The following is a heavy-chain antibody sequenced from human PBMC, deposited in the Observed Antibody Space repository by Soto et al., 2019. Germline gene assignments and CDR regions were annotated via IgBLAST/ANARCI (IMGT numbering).Heavy chain of an antibody. V-gene: IGHV1-2*02. CDR1: GYTFTGYY. CDR2: INPNSGGT. D-gene: IGHD6-13*01. CDR3: AREVKGIAAAGNH. Sequence: GASVKVSCKASGYTFTGYYMHWVRQAPGQGLEWMGWINPNSGGTNYAQKFQGRVTKTRDTSISTAYMELSRLRSDDTAVYYCAREVKGIAAAGNHWGQGTLVTVSS. J-gene: IGHJ4*02.